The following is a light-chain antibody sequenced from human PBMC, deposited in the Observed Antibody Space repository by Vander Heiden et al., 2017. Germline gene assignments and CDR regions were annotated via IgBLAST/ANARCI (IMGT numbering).Light chain of an antibody. CDR3: QQSYSTMWT. J-gene: IGKJ1*01. V-gene: IGKV1-39*01. CDR2: SAF. Sequence: DIQMTHSPSSLSASIGDRVTITCRASQTINTYLNWYQQKPGEAPKLLIYSAFNLQDGVPSRFSGSRSGTNFTLTFSSLQPEDFASYFCQQSYSTMWTFGQGTKVEVK. CDR1: QTINTY.